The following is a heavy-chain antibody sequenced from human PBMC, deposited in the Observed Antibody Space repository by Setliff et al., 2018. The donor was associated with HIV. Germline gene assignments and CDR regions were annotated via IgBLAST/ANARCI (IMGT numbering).Heavy chain of an antibody. Sequence: TSETLSLTCAVSGASINNSTYYWGWIRQPSGRGLEWIATIYFRGSAYYNPSLKSRVTISVDTSKKQVSLKLRSVTAADTAVYFCARSVLDSSGHPLKAFDIWGQGTMVTVSS. D-gene: IGHD3-22*01. CDR3: ARSVLDSSGHPLKAFDI. CDR2: IYFRGSA. J-gene: IGHJ3*02. CDR1: GASINNSTYY. V-gene: IGHV4-39*07.